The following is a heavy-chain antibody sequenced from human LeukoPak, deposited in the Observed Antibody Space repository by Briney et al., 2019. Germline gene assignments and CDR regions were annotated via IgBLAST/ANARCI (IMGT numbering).Heavy chain of an antibody. D-gene: IGHD6-6*01. V-gene: IGHV4-34*01. J-gene: IGHJ4*02. CDR1: GGPFSDYY. CDR2: INHSGST. Sequence: SETLSLTCAVYGGPFSDYYWSWIRQPPGKGLEWIGEINHSGSTNYNPSLKSRVTISVDTSKNQFSLKLSSVTAADTAVYYCAGSIAARLDYWGQGTLVTVSS. CDR3: AGSIAARLDY.